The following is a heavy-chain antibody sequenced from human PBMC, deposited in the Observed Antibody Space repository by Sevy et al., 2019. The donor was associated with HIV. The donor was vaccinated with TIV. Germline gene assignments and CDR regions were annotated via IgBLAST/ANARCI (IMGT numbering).Heavy chain of an antibody. CDR1: GFTFSSYA. Sequence: GGSLRLSCAASGFTFSSYAMSWVRQAPGKGLEWVSAISGSGGSTYYADSVKGRLTISRDNSKNTLYLQMNSLRAEDTAVYYCAKCNGDYPYYYYYYYMDVWGKGTTVTVSS. J-gene: IGHJ6*03. V-gene: IGHV3-23*01. CDR3: AKCNGDYPYYYYYYYMDV. D-gene: IGHD4-17*01. CDR2: ISGSGGST.